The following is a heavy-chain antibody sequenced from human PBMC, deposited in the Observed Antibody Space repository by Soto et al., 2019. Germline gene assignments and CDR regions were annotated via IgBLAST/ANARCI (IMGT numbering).Heavy chain of an antibody. Sequence: EVQLVETGGGLVRPGGSLRLSCAASGFTFSSYTMHWVRQAPGKGLEWVSSITSTSTYIYYTDSLKGRFTISRDNANNSPFLQMNNLGPGDTAVYYCARDGARDRGDKGFDYWGQGTVVTVSS. J-gene: IGHJ4*02. CDR2: ITSTSTYI. D-gene: IGHD2-21*02. V-gene: IGHV3-21*01. CDR1: GFTFSSYT. CDR3: ARDGARDRGDKGFDY.